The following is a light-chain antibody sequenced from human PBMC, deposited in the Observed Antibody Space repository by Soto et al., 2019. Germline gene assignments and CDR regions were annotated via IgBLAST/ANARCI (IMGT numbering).Light chain of an antibody. J-gene: IGKJ5*01. CDR2: GAS. Sequence: EIVLTQSPGTLSLSPGERATLSCRASQSFSSSYLAWYQQKPGQAPRLLIYGASSRATGIPDRFSGGGSGTDLSLTISRLDHEDFEVYYCQQYSRTPITLCQGPRLDIK. CDR3: QQYSRTPIT. V-gene: IGKV3-20*01. CDR1: QSFSSSY.